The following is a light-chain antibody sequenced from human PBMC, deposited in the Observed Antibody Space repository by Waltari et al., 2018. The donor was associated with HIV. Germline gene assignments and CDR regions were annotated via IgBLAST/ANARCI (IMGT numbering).Light chain of an antibody. CDR2: SSN. Sequence: QSVLTQPPSASGTPGPRVTIPCSGSNSNIGSNSVNWFQQLPGTAPKLLIYSSNQRPLGVPDRFSGSKSGTSASLAISGLQSEDEADYYCAAWDDSRNAHVVFGGGTKLTVL. J-gene: IGLJ2*01. CDR1: NSNIGSNS. V-gene: IGLV1-44*01. CDR3: AAWDDSRNAHVV.